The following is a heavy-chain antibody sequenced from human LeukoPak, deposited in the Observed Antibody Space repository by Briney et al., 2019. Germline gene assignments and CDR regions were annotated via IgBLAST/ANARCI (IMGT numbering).Heavy chain of an antibody. CDR3: ARGHDYGDYVTTFDY. J-gene: IGHJ4*02. D-gene: IGHD4-17*01. CDR1: GYTFTSYG. V-gene: IGHV1-18*01. CDR2: ISAYNGNT. Sequence: GASVKVSCKASGYTFTSYGISWVRQAPGQGLEWMGWISAYNGNTNYAQKLQGRVTMTTDTSTSTAYMELRSLRSDDTAVYYCARGHDYGDYVTTFDYWGQGTLVTVSS.